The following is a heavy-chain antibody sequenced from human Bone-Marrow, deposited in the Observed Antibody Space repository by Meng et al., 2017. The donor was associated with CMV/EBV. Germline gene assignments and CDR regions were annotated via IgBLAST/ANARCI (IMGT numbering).Heavy chain of an antibody. CDR3: ARSSGWSRFDY. CDR2: INPNTDT. CDR1: GSTLPDHY. D-gene: IGHD6-19*01. J-gene: IGHJ4*02. V-gene: IGHV1-2*02. Sequence: PLWQAGAEVKKPGASVKVSCKASGSTLPDHYIHWVRQAPGQWLEWMGWINPNTDTNYAQNFQGRVTMTRDMSINTAYMELSRLTSGDTAVYYCARSSGWSRFDYWGQGTLVTVSS.